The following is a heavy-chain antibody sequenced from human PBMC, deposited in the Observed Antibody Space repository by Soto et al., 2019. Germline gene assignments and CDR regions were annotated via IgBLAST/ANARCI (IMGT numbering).Heavy chain of an antibody. CDR2: ISAYNGNT. D-gene: IGHD3-16*02. Sequence: GASVKVSCKASGYTFTSYGISWVRQAPGQGLEWMGWISAYNGNTNYAQKLQGRVTMTTDTSTSTAYMELRSLRSDDTAVYYCARVYLWYYDYVWGSYRPDYWGQGTLVTVSS. CDR3: ARVYLWYYDYVWGSYRPDY. J-gene: IGHJ4*02. V-gene: IGHV1-18*01. CDR1: GYTFTSYG.